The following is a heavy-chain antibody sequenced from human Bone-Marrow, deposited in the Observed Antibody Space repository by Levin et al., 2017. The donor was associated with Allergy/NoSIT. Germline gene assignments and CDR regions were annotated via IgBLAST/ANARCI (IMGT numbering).Heavy chain of an antibody. CDR1: QGAISNFF. J-gene: IGHJ4*01. CDR3: ARSMGWLQFEN. D-gene: IGHD5-24*01. Sequence: PSETLSLICTITQGAISNFFWSWIRQSPGKELEWIAYISSTGDTDHKPSLKGRVTISVDTSKNQFSLNLTSVTAADTAVYYCARSMGWLQFENWGHGTLVTVSS. CDR2: ISSTGDT. V-gene: IGHV4-4*08.